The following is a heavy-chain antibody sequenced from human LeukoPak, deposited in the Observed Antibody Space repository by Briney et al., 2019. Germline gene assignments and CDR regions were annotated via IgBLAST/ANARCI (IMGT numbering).Heavy chain of an antibody. V-gene: IGHV3-23*01. Sequence: GGSLRLSCAASGFTFNTYAMSWVRQAPGKGLEWVSSISASGAGTYYADSVKGRFTISRDNSKNTLYLQMNSLRADDTAVYYCAKQMSTVTFTPFDYWGQGTLVTVSS. CDR3: AKQMSTVTFTPFDY. CDR2: ISASGAGT. D-gene: IGHD4-17*01. J-gene: IGHJ4*02. CDR1: GFTFNTYA.